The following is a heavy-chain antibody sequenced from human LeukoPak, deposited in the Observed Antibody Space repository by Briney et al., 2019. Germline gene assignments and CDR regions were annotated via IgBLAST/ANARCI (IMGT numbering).Heavy chain of an antibody. D-gene: IGHD3-10*01. Sequence: SETLSLTCSVSGGSMSSYYWSWIRQSPGKGLEWIGYIYHSGSTDYNSSLKSRVTISEDTSKKQFSLKVSSVTAADTAVYYCARDSGTTGEVKFDPWGQGTLVTVSS. CDR1: GGSMSSYY. J-gene: IGHJ5*02. CDR3: ARDSGTTGEVKFDP. CDR2: IYHSGST. V-gene: IGHV4-59*01.